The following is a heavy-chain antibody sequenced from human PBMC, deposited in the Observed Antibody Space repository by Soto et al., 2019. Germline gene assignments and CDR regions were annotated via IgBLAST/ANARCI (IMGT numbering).Heavy chain of an antibody. CDR3: ARGARYGDYYMDV. CDR2: ITIYTGNT. D-gene: IGHD4-17*01. Sequence: ASVKVSCKASGYTVTSYGITWVRQAPGQGLEWMGWITIYTGNTNYAQKFQGRVTLTTDTSTSTAYMELRSLRFDDTAVYYCARGARYGDYYMDVWGKGTTVTVSS. V-gene: IGHV1-18*01. CDR1: GYTVTSYG. J-gene: IGHJ6*03.